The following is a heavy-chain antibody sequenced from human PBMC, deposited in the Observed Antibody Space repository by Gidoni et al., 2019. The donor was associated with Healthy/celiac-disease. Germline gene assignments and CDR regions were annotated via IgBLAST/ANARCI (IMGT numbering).Heavy chain of an antibody. Sequence: QVQLVQSGAEVKKPGASVKVSCKASGYTFNSYYMHWVRQAPGQGLEWMGIINPSGGSTSYAQKFQGRVTMTRDTSTSTVYMELSSLRSEDTAVYYCARDSGGIAAAGTGEYYFDYWGQGTLVTVSS. D-gene: IGHD6-13*01. CDR2: INPSGGST. CDR3: ARDSGGIAAAGTGEYYFDY. V-gene: IGHV1-46*02. CDR1: GYTFNSYY. J-gene: IGHJ4*02.